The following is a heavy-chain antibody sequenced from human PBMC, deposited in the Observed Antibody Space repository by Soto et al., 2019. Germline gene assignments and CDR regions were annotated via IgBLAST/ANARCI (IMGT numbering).Heavy chain of an antibody. V-gene: IGHV1-69*13. D-gene: IGHD5-18*01. CDR1: GGTFSSYA. CDR2: IIPIFGTA. CDR3: ATVRGYSYGFSLGY. Sequence: ASVKVSCKASGGTFSSYAISWVRQAPGQGLEWMAGIIPIFGTANYAQKFQGRVTITADESTSTAYMELSSLRSEDTAVYYCATVRGYSYGFSLGYWGQGTLVTVSS. J-gene: IGHJ4*02.